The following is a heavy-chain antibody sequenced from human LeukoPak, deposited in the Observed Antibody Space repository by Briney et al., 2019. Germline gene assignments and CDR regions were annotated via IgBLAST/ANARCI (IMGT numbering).Heavy chain of an antibody. D-gene: IGHD3-22*01. J-gene: IGHJ5*02. Sequence: SGTLSLTCTVSGGSISSGDYYWRWIRQPPGKGLEWIAYFYYSGSTYYNPSLKSRVTISVDTTKNQVSLKLSSVTAADTAVYYCARPYYYDSRIDPWGQGTLVTVSS. CDR2: FYYSGST. V-gene: IGHV4-30-4*01. CDR3: ARPYYYDSRIDP. CDR1: GGSISSGDYY.